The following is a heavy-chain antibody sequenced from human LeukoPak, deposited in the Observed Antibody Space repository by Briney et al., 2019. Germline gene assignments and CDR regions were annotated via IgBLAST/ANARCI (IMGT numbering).Heavy chain of an antibody. J-gene: IGHJ3*02. V-gene: IGHV4-61*02. D-gene: IGHD1-7*01. CDR1: GGSINRGSYY. Sequence: SQTLSLTCTVSGGSINRGSYYWSWIRQPAGKGLEWIGRIYTSGSTNYNPSLKSRVTISLDTSKNQFSLELRSATAADTAVYYCARENGNYAFDIWGQGTMVSVSS. CDR2: IYTSGST. CDR3: ARENGNYAFDI.